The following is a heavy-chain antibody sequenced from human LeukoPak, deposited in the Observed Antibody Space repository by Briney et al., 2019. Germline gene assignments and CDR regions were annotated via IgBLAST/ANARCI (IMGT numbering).Heavy chain of an antibody. V-gene: IGHV3-21*01. Sequence: GGSLRLSCAASGFTFSSYSMNWVRQAPGKGLEWVSSISSSSSYIYYADSVKGRFTISRDNAKNSLYLQMNSLRAEDTAVHYCARARARDIVVVPADPHFDYWGQGTLVTVSS. CDR2: ISSSSSYI. J-gene: IGHJ4*02. D-gene: IGHD2-2*01. CDR3: ARARARDIVVVPADPHFDY. CDR1: GFTFSSYS.